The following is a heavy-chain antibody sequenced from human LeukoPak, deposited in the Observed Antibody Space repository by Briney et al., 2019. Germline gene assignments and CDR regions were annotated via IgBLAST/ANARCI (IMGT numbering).Heavy chain of an antibody. Sequence: GESLKISCKASGYSFTSYWIGWVRQMPGKGLEWMGIIYPGDSDTRYSPSFQGQVTISADKSISTAYLRWSSLKASDIAMYYCARVSDHYFDYWGQGTPATVSS. CDR1: GYSFTSYW. J-gene: IGHJ4*02. CDR3: ARVSDHYFDY. V-gene: IGHV5-51*01. D-gene: IGHD1-14*01. CDR2: IYPGDSDT.